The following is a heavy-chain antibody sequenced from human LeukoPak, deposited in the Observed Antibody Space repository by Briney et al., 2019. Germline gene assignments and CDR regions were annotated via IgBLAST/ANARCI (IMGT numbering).Heavy chain of an antibody. CDR2: IYYSGST. CDR3: AREKRCSGGSCKTGVYDAFDI. CDR1: GGSISSGGYY. J-gene: IGHJ3*02. V-gene: IGHV4-31*03. Sequence: SETLSLTCTVSGGSISSGGYYWSWIRQHPGKGLEWIGYIYYSGSTYYNPSLKSRVTISVDTSKNQFSLKLSSVTAADTAVYYCAREKRCSGGSCKTGVYDAFDIWGQGTMVTVSS. D-gene: IGHD2-15*01.